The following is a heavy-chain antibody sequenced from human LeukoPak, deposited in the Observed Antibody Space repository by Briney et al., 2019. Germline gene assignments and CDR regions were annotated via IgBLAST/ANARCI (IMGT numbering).Heavy chain of an antibody. CDR3: ALNMVGGQIFDF. D-gene: IGHD3-10*01. Sequence: PGGSLRLSCAASGFTFSNYWMSWVRQAPGKGLEWVGDIKRDESEQHYVDSVKGRFTISRDNAKNSLYLQMNSLRAEDTAVYYCALNMVGGQIFDFWGQGTLVTVSS. V-gene: IGHV3-7*01. CDR1: GFTFSNYW. J-gene: IGHJ4*02. CDR2: IKRDESEQ.